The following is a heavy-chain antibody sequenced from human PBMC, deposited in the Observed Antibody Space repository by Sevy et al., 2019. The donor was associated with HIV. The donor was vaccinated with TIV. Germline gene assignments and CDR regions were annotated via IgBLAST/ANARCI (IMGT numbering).Heavy chain of an antibody. CDR2: VTSEGAT. J-gene: IGHJ4*02. Sequence: GGSLRLSCAASGLTFTTTGMSWVRQAPGKGLEWVAGVTSEGATYYADSVRDRFTVSRDNSKNTLYRQLNSLRADDTAVFYCAGGDTTMITDLDYWGQGTLVTVSS. CDR1: GLTFTTTG. V-gene: IGHV3-23*01. CDR3: AGGDTTMITDLDY. D-gene: IGHD3-16*01.